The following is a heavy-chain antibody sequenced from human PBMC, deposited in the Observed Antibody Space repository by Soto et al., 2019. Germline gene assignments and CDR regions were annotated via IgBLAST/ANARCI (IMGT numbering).Heavy chain of an antibody. V-gene: IGHV3-23*01. CDR1: GFTFSSYA. CDR3: AKALLLWFGEPPLYYYYYGMDV. CDR2: ISGSGGST. Sequence: PGGSLRLSCAASGFTFSSYAMSWVRQAPGKGLEWVSAISGSGGSTYYADSVKGRFTISRDNSKNTLYLQMNSLRAEDTAVYYCAKALLLWFGEPPLYYYYYGMDVWGQGTTVTVSS. D-gene: IGHD3-10*01. J-gene: IGHJ6*02.